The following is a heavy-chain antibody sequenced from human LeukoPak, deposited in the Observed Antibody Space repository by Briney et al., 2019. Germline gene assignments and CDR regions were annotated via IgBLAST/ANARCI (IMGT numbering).Heavy chain of an antibody. CDR3: AREPDYSNCDY. Sequence: GGSLRLSCAASGFNFRSYGMHWVRQAPGKGLEWVAVIWFDGKRRHYIDSVKGRFTISRDNSKNTLYLQMNSLRAEDMAVYYCAREPDYSNCDYWGQGTLVTVSS. CDR1: GFNFRSYG. V-gene: IGHV3-33*01. CDR2: IWFDGKRR. J-gene: IGHJ4*02. D-gene: IGHD4-11*01.